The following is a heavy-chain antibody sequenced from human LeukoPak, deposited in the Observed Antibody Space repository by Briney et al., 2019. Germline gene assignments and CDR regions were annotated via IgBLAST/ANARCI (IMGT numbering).Heavy chain of an antibody. D-gene: IGHD3-22*01. CDR1: GFTFSSYT. CDR2: ISSSSRDI. J-gene: IGHJ4*02. V-gene: IGHV3-21*04. CDR3: AKAPYYYDSSGYYYFDY. Sequence: GGSLRLSCAASGFTFSSYTMNWVRQAPGKGLEWVAAISSSSRDIFYADSVKGRFSISRDNTQNSLSLQMNSLRAEDTAVYYCAKAPYYYDSSGYYYFDYWGQGTLVTVPS.